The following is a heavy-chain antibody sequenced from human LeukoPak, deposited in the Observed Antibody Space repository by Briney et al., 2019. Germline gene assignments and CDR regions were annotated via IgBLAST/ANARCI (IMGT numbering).Heavy chain of an antibody. J-gene: IGHJ6*02. CDR1: GFTFSSYA. V-gene: IGHV3-23*01. CDR2: ISGSGGST. D-gene: IGHD3-22*01. Sequence: GGSLRLSCAASGFTFSSYAMSWVRQAPGKGLEWVSAISGSGGSTYYADSVKGRFTISRDNSKNTLYLQMNSLRAEDTAVYYCAKAVGGYYDSSGYYYYGMDVWGQGTTVTVSS. CDR3: AKAVGGYYDSSGYYYYGMDV.